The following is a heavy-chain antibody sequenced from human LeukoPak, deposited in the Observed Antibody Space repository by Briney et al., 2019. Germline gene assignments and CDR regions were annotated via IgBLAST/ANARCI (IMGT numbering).Heavy chain of an antibody. CDR2: IYYSGST. CDR3: ARGQDMIVVGYYYYYGMDV. CDR1: GGSVSSGDYY. V-gene: IGHV4-30-4*01. J-gene: IGHJ6*02. D-gene: IGHD3-22*01. Sequence: SETLSLTCTVSGGSVSSGDYYWSWIRQPPGKGLEWIGYIYYSGSTYYNPSLKSRVTISVDTSKNQFSLKLSSVTAADTAVYYCARGQDMIVVGYYYYYGMDVWGQGTTVTVSS.